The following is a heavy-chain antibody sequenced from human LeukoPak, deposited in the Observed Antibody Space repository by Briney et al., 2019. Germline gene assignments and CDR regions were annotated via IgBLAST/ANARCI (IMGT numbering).Heavy chain of an antibody. CDR3: AGGRRGYSYGYDAFDI. Sequence: APVKVSCKASGYTFTSYDINWVRQATGQGLEWMGWMNPNSGNTGYAQKFQGRVTVTRNTSISTAYMELSSLRSEDTAVYYCAGGRRGYSYGYDAFDIWGQGTMVTVSS. V-gene: IGHV1-8*03. CDR2: MNPNSGNT. D-gene: IGHD5-18*01. CDR1: GYTFTSYD. J-gene: IGHJ3*02.